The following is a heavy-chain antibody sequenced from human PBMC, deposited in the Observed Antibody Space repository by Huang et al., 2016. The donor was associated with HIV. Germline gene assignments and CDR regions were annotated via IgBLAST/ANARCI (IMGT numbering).Heavy chain of an antibody. D-gene: IGHD6-13*01. CDR2: SVPCFSVT. CDR3: AREGQTWYGKPIAAFEI. CDR1: GGSFNSLC. Sequence: VQLVQSGAEVKRPGTSVKISCKASGGSFNSLCFNWERQAPGQGLQYMGGSVPCFSVTNYAEKFRGRRSISADKSTSTGFMELRGLTSEDTAVFFCAREGQTWYGKPIAAFEIWGQGTSVIVSP. J-gene: IGHJ3*02. V-gene: IGHV1-69*14.